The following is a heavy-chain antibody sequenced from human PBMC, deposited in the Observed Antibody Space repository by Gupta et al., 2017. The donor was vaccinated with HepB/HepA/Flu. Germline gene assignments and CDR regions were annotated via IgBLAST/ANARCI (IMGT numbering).Heavy chain of an antibody. V-gene: IGHV4-4*02. J-gene: IGHJ4*02. CDR1: GDSISGNKW. D-gene: IGHD4-17*01. CDR3: ARGVYGDHPYYFDN. Sequence: QVRLQESGPGLVKPSGTLSLTCTVTGDSISGNKWWSWVRQSPGKGLEWLGEIFHTGTTEYNPSLESQVSISVDKSKNQFSLTVKSVTAADTAVYYCARGVYGDHPYYFDNWGQGTLVTVSS. CDR2: IFHTGTT.